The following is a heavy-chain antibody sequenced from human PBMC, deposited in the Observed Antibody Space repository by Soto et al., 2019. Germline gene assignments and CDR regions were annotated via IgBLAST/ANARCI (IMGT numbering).Heavy chain of an antibody. J-gene: IGHJ5*02. V-gene: IGHV4-34*08. D-gene: IGHD6-25*01. CDR3: AESYSGPFDP. Sequence: QVQLQQWGAGLLKPSETLSLTCAVYGGTFSSYYWNWIRQSPGKGLEWIGDINYSGGTNYNPSLKSRVTISVDTSKNQFSLQLDSVTAADTAVYYCAESYSGPFDPWGQGALVTVSS. CDR2: INYSGGT. CDR1: GGTFSSYY.